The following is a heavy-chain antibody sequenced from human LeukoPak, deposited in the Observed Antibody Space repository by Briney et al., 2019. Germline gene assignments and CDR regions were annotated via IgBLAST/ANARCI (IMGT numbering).Heavy chain of an antibody. CDR3: ARGAGYCSGGSCYKNWFDP. J-gene: IGHJ5*02. Sequence: ASVKVSCKASGYTFTSYGISCVRQAPGQGLEWMGWISAYNGNTNYAQKLQGRVTMTTDTSTSTAYMELRSLRSDDTAVYYCARGAGYCSGGSCYKNWFDPWGQGTLVTVSS. CDR2: ISAYNGNT. V-gene: IGHV1-18*01. D-gene: IGHD2-15*01. CDR1: GYTFTSYG.